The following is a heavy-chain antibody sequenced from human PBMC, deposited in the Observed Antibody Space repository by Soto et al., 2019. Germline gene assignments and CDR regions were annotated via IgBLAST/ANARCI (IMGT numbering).Heavy chain of an antibody. CDR1: GFTFSSYA. V-gene: IGHV3-23*01. D-gene: IGHD2-15*01. Sequence: GGSLRLSCAASGFTFSSYAMSWVRQAPGKGLEWVSAISGSGGSTYYADSVKGRFTISRDNSKNTLYLQMNSLRAEDTAVYYCAKAGRVGIVVVVAALDACDIWGQGTMVTVSS. CDR2: ISGSGGST. J-gene: IGHJ3*02. CDR3: AKAGRVGIVVVVAALDACDI.